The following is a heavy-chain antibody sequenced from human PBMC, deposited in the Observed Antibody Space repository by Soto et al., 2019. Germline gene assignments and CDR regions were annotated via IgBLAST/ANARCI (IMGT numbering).Heavy chain of an antibody. CDR3: ASGGAGSGPFTWELPDH. CDR2: ITPFSGDX. Sequence: QMQLVQSGAEVKKTGSSVTVSCKALGNTFSYRXLHWVRQAPGQALEWMGWITPFSGDXXYAQKFQERVTLTRDRSINTAYMRMSSLRSEDTAIYFCASGGAGSGPFTWELPDHWGQGTLVTVSS. D-gene: IGHD1-26*01. J-gene: IGHJ4*02. V-gene: IGHV1-45*02. CDR1: GNTFSYRX.